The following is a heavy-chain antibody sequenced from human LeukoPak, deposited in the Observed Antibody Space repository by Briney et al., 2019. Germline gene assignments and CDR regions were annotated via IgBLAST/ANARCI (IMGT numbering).Heavy chain of an antibody. CDR3: ARLAPEYGSGSDY. D-gene: IGHD3-10*01. CDR1: GGSIRSSSYY. J-gene: IGHJ4*02. Sequence: SETLSLTCTVSGGSIRSSSYYWGWIRQPPGKGLEWIGSIYYSGSTYYNPSLKSRVTISVDTSKNQFSLKLSSVTAADTAVYYCARLAPEYGSGSDYWGQGTLVTVSS. CDR2: IYYSGST. V-gene: IGHV4-39*01.